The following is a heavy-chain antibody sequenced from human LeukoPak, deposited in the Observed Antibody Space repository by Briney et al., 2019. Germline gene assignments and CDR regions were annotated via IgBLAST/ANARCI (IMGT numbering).Heavy chain of an antibody. Sequence: GASVKVSCKASGGTFSSYAISWVRQAPGQGLEWMGRIIPILGIANYAQKFQGRVTITADKSTSTAYMELSSLRSEDTAVYYCARELLGGSRNFDYWGQGTLVTVSS. CDR1: GGTFSSYA. CDR2: IIPILGIA. D-gene: IGHD3-16*01. V-gene: IGHV1-69*04. J-gene: IGHJ4*02. CDR3: ARELLGGSRNFDY.